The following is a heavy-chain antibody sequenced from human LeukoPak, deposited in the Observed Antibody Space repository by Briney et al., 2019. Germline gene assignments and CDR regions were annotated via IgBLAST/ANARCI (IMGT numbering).Heavy chain of an antibody. CDR3: AREASGYSYGLDAFDI. D-gene: IGHD5-18*01. J-gene: IGHJ3*02. Sequence: GRSLRLSCAASGFTFSSYEMNWVRQAPGKGLEWVSYISSSGSTIYYADSVKGRFTISRDNAKNSLYLQMNSLRAEDTAVYYCAREASGYSYGLDAFDIWGQGTMVTVSS. CDR2: ISSSGSTI. V-gene: IGHV3-48*03. CDR1: GFTFSSYE.